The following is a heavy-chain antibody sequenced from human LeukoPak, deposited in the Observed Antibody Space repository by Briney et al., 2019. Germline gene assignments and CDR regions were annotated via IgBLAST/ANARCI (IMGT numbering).Heavy chain of an antibody. CDR1: IRFHSSYY. Sequence: SEPLSLPCTVCIRFHSSYYWRWIRKPPGEALVWIGYIYSSGSTNYNPSVKSQVTISVDTSKNQFSLKLSSVTAADTAVYYYARGLGYCGGDCSWWFDPWGQGTLVTVSS. CDR3: ARGLGYCGGDCSWWFDP. J-gene: IGHJ5*02. V-gene: IGHV4-59*01. CDR2: IYSSGST. D-gene: IGHD2-21*02.